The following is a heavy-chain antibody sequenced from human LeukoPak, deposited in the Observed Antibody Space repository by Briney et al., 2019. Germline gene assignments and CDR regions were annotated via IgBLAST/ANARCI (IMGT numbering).Heavy chain of an antibody. CDR3: AELGITMIGGV. Sequence: GGSLRLSCAASGFTFSDYSMNWVRQATGKGLEWVSYISSSGSTIYYADSVKGRLTISRDNAKNSLYLQMNSLRAEDTAVYYCAELGITMIGGVWGKGTTVTISS. CDR1: GFTFSDYS. V-gene: IGHV3-48*03. CDR2: ISSSGSTI. J-gene: IGHJ6*04. D-gene: IGHD3-10*02.